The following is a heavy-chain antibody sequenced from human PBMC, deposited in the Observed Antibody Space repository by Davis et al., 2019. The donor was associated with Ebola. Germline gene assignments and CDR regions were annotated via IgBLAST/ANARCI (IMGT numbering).Heavy chain of an antibody. CDR1: GGSISSGAYY. CDR3: ARHDFHNSGYPFDY. J-gene: IGHJ4*02. CDR2: IYYSGST. V-gene: IGHV4-31*03. Sequence: MPSETLSLTCTVSGGSISSGAYYWSWIRPHPGKGLEWIGYIYYSGSTYYNPSLKSRVTISVDTSKNQFSLKLSSVTPADTAVYYCARHDFHNSGYPFDYWGQGTLVTVSS. D-gene: IGHD6-19*01.